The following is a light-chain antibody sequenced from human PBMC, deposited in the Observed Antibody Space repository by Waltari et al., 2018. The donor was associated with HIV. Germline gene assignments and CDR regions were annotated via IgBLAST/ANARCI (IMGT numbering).Light chain of an antibody. V-gene: IGLV2-23*02. CDR1: SSDVGSYYL. CDR3: CSYAGSSTFVV. CDR2: EVS. Sequence: QSALTQPASVSGSPGQSITISCTGTSSDVGSYYLVSWYQQHPGKAPKLMIYEVSKRPSWFSMRFSCSKSCNTASLTISGLQAEDEADYYCCSYAGSSTFVVFGGGTKLTVL. J-gene: IGLJ2*01.